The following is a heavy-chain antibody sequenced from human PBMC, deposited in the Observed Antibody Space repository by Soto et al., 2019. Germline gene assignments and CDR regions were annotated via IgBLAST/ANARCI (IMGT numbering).Heavy chain of an antibody. D-gene: IGHD4-4*01. Sequence: QVQLVQSGAEVKKPGSSVEVSCKASGGTFSSYAISWVRQAPGQGLEWMGGIIPIFGTANYAQKFQGRVTITADKSTSTAYMELSSLRSEDTAVYYCARDATVTTLRGPLFDYWGQGTLVTVSS. CDR1: GGTFSSYA. J-gene: IGHJ4*02. CDR2: IIPIFGTA. V-gene: IGHV1-69*06. CDR3: ARDATVTTLRGPLFDY.